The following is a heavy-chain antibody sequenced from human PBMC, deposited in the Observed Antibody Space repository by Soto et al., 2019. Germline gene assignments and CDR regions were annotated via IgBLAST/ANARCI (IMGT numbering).Heavy chain of an antibody. CDR2: ISSSSSYI. CDR1: GFTFSSYS. J-gene: IGHJ5*02. D-gene: IGHD6-13*01. V-gene: IGHV3-21*01. CDR3: ARVATSNSDLIWFDP. Sequence: GGSLRLSCAASGFTFSSYSMNWVRQAPGKGLEWVSSISSSSSYIYYADSVKGRFTISRDNAKNSLYLQMNSLRAEDTAVYYCARVATSNSDLIWFDPWGQGTLVTVSS.